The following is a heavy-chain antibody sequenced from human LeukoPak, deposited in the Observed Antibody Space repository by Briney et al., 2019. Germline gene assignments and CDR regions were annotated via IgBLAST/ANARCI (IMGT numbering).Heavy chain of an antibody. Sequence: GASVNVSCKASGYAFSRHYMHWVRQAPGQGLEWLGQINPSGSSTGYAQKFQGRVTLTRDTSTSTLYLALSSLRSEDTAVYYCTRESADLKFFDFWGQGTLVTVSS. CDR1: GYAFSRHY. J-gene: IGHJ4*02. CDR3: TRESADLKFFDF. CDR2: INPSGSST. V-gene: IGHV1-46*01.